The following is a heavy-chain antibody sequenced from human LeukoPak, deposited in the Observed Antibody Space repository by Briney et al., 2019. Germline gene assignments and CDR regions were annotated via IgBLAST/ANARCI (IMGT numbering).Heavy chain of an antibody. CDR1: GFTFSSYI. V-gene: IGHV3-23*01. CDR3: AKDQDGASRGMDV. CDR2: ISGSGGST. D-gene: IGHD4-17*01. J-gene: IGHJ6*02. Sequence: GGSLRLSCAASGFTFSSYIISWVRQAPGKGLEWVSAISGSGGSTYYADSVKGRFTISRDNSKNTLYLQMNSLRAEDTAVYYCAKDQDGASRGMDVCGQGTTVTVSS.